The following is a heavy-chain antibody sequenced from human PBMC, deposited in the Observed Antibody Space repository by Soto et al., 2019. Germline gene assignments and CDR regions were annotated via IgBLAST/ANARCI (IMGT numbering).Heavy chain of an antibody. Sequence: EVQLLESGGGLVQPGGSLRLSCEASGFTFSDYVMNWVRQGRGKGLEWVSTIGRGDVKYYADSVKGRFTISRDTSKNTLFRQMNSLRAEDTALYFCAKDGTTGGQHYYGMDVWGQGTTVTVSS. CDR2: IGRGDVK. V-gene: IGHV3-23*01. CDR1: GFTFSDYV. CDR3: AKDGTTGGQHYYGMDV. D-gene: IGHD2-15*01. J-gene: IGHJ6*02.